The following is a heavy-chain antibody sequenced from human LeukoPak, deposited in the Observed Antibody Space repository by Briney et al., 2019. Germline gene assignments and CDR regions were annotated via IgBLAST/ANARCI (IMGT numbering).Heavy chain of an antibody. J-gene: IGHJ4*02. D-gene: IGHD3-10*01. CDR1: GFTFDDYG. CDR2: INWNGGST. V-gene: IGHV3-20*04. Sequence: GGSLRLSCAASGFTFDDYGMSWVRQAPGKGLEWVSGINWNGGSTGYADSVKGRFTISRDNAKNSLYLQMNSLRAEDTALYYCARVPFLWFGELATPYYFDYWGQGTLVTVSS. CDR3: ARVPFLWFGELATPYYFDY.